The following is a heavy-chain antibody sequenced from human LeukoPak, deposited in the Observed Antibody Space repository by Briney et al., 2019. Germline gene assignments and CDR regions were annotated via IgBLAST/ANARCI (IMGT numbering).Heavy chain of an antibody. D-gene: IGHD6-25*01. Sequence: SETLSLTCTVSGGSISSDYWSWIRQPPGKGLEWIGYIYTSGSTNHNPSLKSRVTISVDTSKNQFSLKLRSVTAADTGVYYCGRSAPYYFDYWGQGTLVTVSS. CDR2: IYTSGST. J-gene: IGHJ4*02. CDR1: GGSISSDY. V-gene: IGHV4-4*09. CDR3: GRSAPYYFDY.